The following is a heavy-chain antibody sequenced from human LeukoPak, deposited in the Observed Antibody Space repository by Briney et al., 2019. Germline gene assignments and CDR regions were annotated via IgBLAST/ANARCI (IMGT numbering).Heavy chain of an antibody. CDR1: GGSISSYY. Sequence: SETLSLTCTVSGGSISSYYWSWIRQPPGKGLEWIGYIYYSGSTNYNPSLKSRVTISVDTSKNQFSLKLSSVTAADTAVYYCARGGRLGSYYYGMDVWGQGTTVTASS. J-gene: IGHJ6*02. CDR3: ARGGRLGSYYYGMDV. V-gene: IGHV4-59*12. CDR2: IYYSGST. D-gene: IGHD1-26*01.